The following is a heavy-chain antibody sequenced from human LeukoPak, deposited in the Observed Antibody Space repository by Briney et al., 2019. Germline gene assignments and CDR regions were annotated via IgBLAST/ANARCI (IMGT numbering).Heavy chain of an antibody. V-gene: IGHV3-23*01. CDR2: ISGSGGST. CDR3: AKTPASSWYSNLSFDY. Sequence: GGSLRLSCAASGFTVSSTYMSWVRQTPGKGLEWVSAISGSGGSTYYADSVKGRFTISRDNSKNTLYLQMNSLRAEDTAVYYCAKTPASSWYSNLSFDYWGQGTLVTVSS. CDR1: GFTVSSTY. J-gene: IGHJ4*02. D-gene: IGHD6-13*01.